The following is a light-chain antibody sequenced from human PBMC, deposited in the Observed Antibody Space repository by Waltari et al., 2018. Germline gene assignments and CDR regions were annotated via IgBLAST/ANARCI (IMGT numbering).Light chain of an antibody. CDR3: NTRDMSGDVV. CDR1: SLRIYY. CDR2: GKN. J-gene: IGLJ2*01. Sequence: SSELSQDPAVSVALGQTVRITCQGDSLRIYYASWSRQKPGQSPVLLIYGKNNRPSWIPDRFSASSSGNTASLTTTGARAEDEADYYCNTRDMSGDVVFGGGTKLTVL. V-gene: IGLV3-19*01.